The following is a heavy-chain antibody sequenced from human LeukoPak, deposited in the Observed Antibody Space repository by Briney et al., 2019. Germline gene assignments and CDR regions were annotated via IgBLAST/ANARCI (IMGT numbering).Heavy chain of an antibody. CDR2: IYHSGST. J-gene: IGHJ3*02. D-gene: IGHD3-22*01. Sequence: SETLSLTCAVSGGSISSGGYSWNWIRQPPGKGLEWIGYIYHSGSTYYNPSLKSRVTIPVDRSKNQFSLKLSSVTAADTAVYYCARVAVNYDSSGYYFIAGAFDIWGQGTMVTVSS. V-gene: IGHV4-30-2*01. CDR3: ARVAVNYDSSGYYFIAGAFDI. CDR1: GGSISSGGYS.